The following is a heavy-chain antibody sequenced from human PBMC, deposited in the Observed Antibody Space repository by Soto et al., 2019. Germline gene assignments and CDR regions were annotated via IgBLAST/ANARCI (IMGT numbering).Heavy chain of an antibody. Sequence: GGSLRLSCAASGFTFSSYAMSWVRQAPGKGLKWVSTISGSGGSTYYADSVKGRFTISRDNSKNTLYLQMNSLRAEDTAVYYCAKDRFGSSYSWDAFDIWVQGTMVTVSS. D-gene: IGHD1-26*01. CDR2: ISGSGGST. CDR1: GFTFSSYA. V-gene: IGHV3-23*01. CDR3: AKDRFGSSYSWDAFDI. J-gene: IGHJ3*02.